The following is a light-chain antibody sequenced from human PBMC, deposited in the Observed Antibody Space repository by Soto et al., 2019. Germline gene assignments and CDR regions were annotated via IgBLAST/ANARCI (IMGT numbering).Light chain of an antibody. CDR1: QRVSNNY. CDR2: GAS. Sequence: EIVLTQSPGTLSLSPGERATLSCTASQRVSNNYVAWYQQIPGQPPRVLIKGASHGVVGIPDRFSGSGSVTDFTLTITRLEPEDFAVYYCQQYDTSQWTFGQGTKVELK. CDR3: QQYDTSQWT. V-gene: IGKV3-20*01. J-gene: IGKJ1*01.